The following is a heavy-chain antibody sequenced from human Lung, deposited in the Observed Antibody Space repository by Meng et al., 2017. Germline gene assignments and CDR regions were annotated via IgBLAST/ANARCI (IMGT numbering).Heavy chain of an antibody. D-gene: IGHD4-11*01. CDR2: INHSGST. Sequence: GGAGLWKPQETLSPTDAVSGRSFIDYYWSWIRQPTGKGREWIGEINHSGSTNYNPSLESRATISVDTSQNNLSLKLSSVTAADSAVYDCARGPTTMAHDFDYWGQGTLVTVSS. CDR3: ARGPTTMAHDFDY. J-gene: IGHJ4*02. V-gene: IGHV4-34*01. CDR1: GRSFIDYY.